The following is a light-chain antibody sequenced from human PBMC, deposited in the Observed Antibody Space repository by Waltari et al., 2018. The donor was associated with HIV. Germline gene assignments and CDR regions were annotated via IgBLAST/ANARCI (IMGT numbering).Light chain of an antibody. CDR2: RNN. CDR3: STWDSSLSAWV. CDR1: SYNVGSEG. V-gene: IGLV10-54*01. J-gene: IGLJ2*01. Sequence: QAGLTQPPSVSKGLRQTATLTCTGNSYNVGSEGAAWLQQHQGHPPTLLSYRNNNRPSGISERFSASRSGNTASLTITGLQPEDEADYYCSTWDSSLSAWVFGGGTELTVL.